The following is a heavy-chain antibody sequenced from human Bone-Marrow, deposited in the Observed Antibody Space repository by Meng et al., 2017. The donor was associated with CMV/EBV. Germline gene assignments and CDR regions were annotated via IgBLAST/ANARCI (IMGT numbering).Heavy chain of an antibody. Sequence: GESLKISCAASGFTFSSYEMNWVRQAPGKGLEWVSYISSSGSTIYYADSVKGRFTISRDNAKNSLYLQMNSLRAEDTAVYYCVRDLSNVPDSTVVIVPFDYWGQGTLVTVSS. D-gene: IGHD4-23*01. V-gene: IGHV3-48*03. J-gene: IGHJ4*02. CDR3: VRDLSNVPDSTVVIVPFDY. CDR1: GFTFSSYE. CDR2: ISSSGSTI.